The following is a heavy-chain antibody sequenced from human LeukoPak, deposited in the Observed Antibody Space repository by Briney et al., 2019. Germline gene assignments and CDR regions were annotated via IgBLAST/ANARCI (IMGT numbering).Heavy chain of an antibody. V-gene: IGHV3-21*01. CDR2: ISSSSSYI. D-gene: IGHD3-10*01. J-gene: IGHJ4*02. CDR3: ARDRTMVRGVIKY. CDR1: GFTFSSYS. Sequence: PGGSLRLSCAASGFTFSSYSMNWVRQAPGKGLEWVSSISSSSSYIYYADSVKGRFTISRDNAKNSLYLQMNSLRAEDTAVYYCARDRTMVRGVIKYWGQGTLVTVSS.